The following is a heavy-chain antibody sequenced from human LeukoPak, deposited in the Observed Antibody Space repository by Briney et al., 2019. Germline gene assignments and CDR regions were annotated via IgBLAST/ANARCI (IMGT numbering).Heavy chain of an antibody. CDR3: ARHRDPLAGYFDL. J-gene: IGHJ2*01. D-gene: IGHD3-10*01. Sequence: SETLSLTCTVSGGSISSGDYYWSWIRQPPGKGLEWIGYIYYSGSTYYNPSLKSRVTISADTSKNQFSLKLSSVTAADTAVYYCARHRDPLAGYFDLWGRGTLVTVSS. CDR2: IYYSGST. CDR1: GGSISSGDYY. V-gene: IGHV4-30-4*08.